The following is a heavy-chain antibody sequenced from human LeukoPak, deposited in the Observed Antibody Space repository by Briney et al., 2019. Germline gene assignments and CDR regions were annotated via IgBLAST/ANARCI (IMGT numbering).Heavy chain of an antibody. J-gene: IGHJ4*02. V-gene: IGHV4-59*01. CDR2: VYYGGIT. Sequence: SETLSLTCTVSGGSISSYYWNWIRQPPGRGLEWIGSVYYGGITNYNPSLKSRVTISLDTSKNQFSLRLSSVTAADTAVYYCASHSSGYYQFFDYWGQGTLVTVSS. CDR1: GGSISSYY. D-gene: IGHD3-22*01. CDR3: ASHSSGYYQFFDY.